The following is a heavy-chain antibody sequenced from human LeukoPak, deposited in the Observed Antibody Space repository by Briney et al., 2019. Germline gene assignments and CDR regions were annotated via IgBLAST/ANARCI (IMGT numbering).Heavy chain of an antibody. V-gene: IGHV3-43D*03. CDR2: ISWDGGST. D-gene: IGHD3-3*01. CDR1: GFTFDDYA. Sequence: GGSLRLSCAASGFTFDDYAMHWVRQAPGKGLEWVSLISWDGGSTYHADSVKGRFTISRDNSKNTLYLQMNSLRAEDTAVYYCAKAREWPYAFDIWGQGTMVTVSS. CDR3: AKAREWPYAFDI. J-gene: IGHJ3*02.